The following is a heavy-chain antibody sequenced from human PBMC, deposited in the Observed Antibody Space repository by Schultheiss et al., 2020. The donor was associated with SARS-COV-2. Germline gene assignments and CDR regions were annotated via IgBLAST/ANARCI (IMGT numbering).Heavy chain of an antibody. D-gene: IGHD2-8*01. CDR3: ARVSRRTNIYGLDV. V-gene: IGHV4-59*01. Sequence: SETLSLTCTVSGGSISSYYWNWIRRPPGKGLEWIGYIYYSGPTVYNPSLKGRVTISIDTSKNQFSLKLTSVTAADTAVYFCARVSRRTNIYGLDVWGQGTTVTVSS. J-gene: IGHJ6*02. CDR1: GGSISSYY. CDR2: IYYSGPT.